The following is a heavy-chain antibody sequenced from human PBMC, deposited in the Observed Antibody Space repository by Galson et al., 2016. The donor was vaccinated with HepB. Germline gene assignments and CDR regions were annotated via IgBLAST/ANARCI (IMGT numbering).Heavy chain of an antibody. J-gene: IGHJ6*02. D-gene: IGHD2-2*01. Sequence: SVKVSCKASGYTFTSYGISWVRQAPGQGLEWMGWISAYNDNTNYAQKLQGRVTMTTDTSTSTAYMELRSLRSDDTAVYYCARGDLGYCSSTSCYDGNYYYGMDVWGQGTTVTVSS. CDR2: ISAYNDNT. V-gene: IGHV1-18*01. CDR1: GYTFTSYG. CDR3: ARGDLGYCSSTSCYDGNYYYGMDV.